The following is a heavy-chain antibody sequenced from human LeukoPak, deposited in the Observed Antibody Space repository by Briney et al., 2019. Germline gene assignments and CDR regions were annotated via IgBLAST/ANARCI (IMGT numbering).Heavy chain of an antibody. CDR1: GGSISSSSYY. CDR3: ARRTDYMDV. CDR2: IYTSGST. Sequence: SETLSLTCTVSGGSISSSSYYWGWIRQHPGKGLEWIGYIYTSGSTNYNPSLKSRVTISVDTSKNQFSLKLSSVTAADTAVYYCARRTDYMDVWGKGTTVTVSS. J-gene: IGHJ6*03. D-gene: IGHD2-2*01. V-gene: IGHV4-61*05.